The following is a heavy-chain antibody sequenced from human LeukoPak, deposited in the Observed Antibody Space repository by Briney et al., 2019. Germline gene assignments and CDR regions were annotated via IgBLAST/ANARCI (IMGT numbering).Heavy chain of an antibody. D-gene: IGHD5-18*01. V-gene: IGHV4-4*02. J-gene: IGHJ6*03. Sequence: PSGTLSLTCAVSGGSISSTNWWSWVRQPPGKGLEWIGEIYRSGTTNYKPSLKSRVTISVDTSKNQFSLKLSSVTAADTAVYYCARVGGYSYGFRYYYMDVWGKGTTVTVSS. CDR3: ARVGGYSYGFRYYYMDV. CDR2: IYRSGTT. CDR1: GGSISSTNW.